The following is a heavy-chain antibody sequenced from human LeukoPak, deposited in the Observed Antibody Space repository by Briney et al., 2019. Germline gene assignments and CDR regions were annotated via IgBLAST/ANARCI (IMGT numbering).Heavy chain of an antibody. Sequence: GGSLEISLQGSGYHFTTHWISWVRQIPGKGLEWIWRVDPSESYTKYSPSFQGHVSISADKSISTAYIPWSSLRASDAAMYYCARHVDSAGGAWFVVAFDIWGQGTLVTVSS. CDR1: GYHFTTHW. D-gene: IGHD2-21*02. CDR2: VDPSESYT. J-gene: IGHJ3*02. CDR3: ARHVDSAGGAWFVVAFDI. V-gene: IGHV5-10-1*01.